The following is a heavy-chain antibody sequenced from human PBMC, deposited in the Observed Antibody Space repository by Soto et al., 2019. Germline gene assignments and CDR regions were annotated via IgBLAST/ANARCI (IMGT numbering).Heavy chain of an antibody. CDR1: GGSISSYY. J-gene: IGHJ4*02. CDR3: ARDMIGDYFDY. CDR2: IYYSGST. V-gene: IGHV4-59*01. D-gene: IGHD3-22*01. Sequence: PSETLSLTCTVSGGSISSYYCIWIRQPPGKGLEWIGYIYYSGSTNYNPSLKSRVTISVDTSKNQFSLKLSSVTAADTAVYYCARDMIGDYFDYWGQGTLVTVSS.